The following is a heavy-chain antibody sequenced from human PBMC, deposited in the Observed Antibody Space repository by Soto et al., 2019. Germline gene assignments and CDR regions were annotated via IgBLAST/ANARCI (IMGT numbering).Heavy chain of an antibody. V-gene: IGHV4-34*01. Sequence: SETLSLTCVVYGGSSSGYYWDWIRQPPGKGLEWIGEIDYSGRPNYNPSLKSRVTLSLDTSKDQFALTLRSVTAADTAVYYCTRGGAPRAPILDWAKGTLVTVSS. CDR2: IDYSGRP. CDR1: GGSSSGYY. D-gene: IGHD2-21*01. CDR3: TRGGAPRAPILD. J-gene: IGHJ1*01.